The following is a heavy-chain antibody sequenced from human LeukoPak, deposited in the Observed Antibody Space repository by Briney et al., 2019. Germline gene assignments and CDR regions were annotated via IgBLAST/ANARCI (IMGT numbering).Heavy chain of an antibody. CDR2: IKQDGSEK. V-gene: IGHV3-7*01. CDR1: GFTFSSYW. D-gene: IGHD1-26*01. Sequence: PGGSLRLSCAASGFTFSSYWMSWVRQAPGKGLESVANIKQDGSEKYYVDSVKGRFTISRDNAKNSLYLQMNSLRAEDTAVYYCARVLYGYSNWFDPWGQGTLVTVSS. CDR3: ARVLYGYSNWFDP. J-gene: IGHJ5*02.